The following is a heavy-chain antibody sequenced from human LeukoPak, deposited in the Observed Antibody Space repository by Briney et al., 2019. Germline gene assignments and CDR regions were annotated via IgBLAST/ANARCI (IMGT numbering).Heavy chain of an antibody. CDR3: ARVSHYYGSGSYYNVPDY. CDR1: GFTFSSYS. Sequence: GGSLRLSCAASGFTFSSYSMNWVRQAPGKGLEWVSSISSSSSYIYYADSVKGRFTISRDNAKNSLYLQMNSLRAEDTAVYYCARVSHYYGSGSYYNVPDYWGQGTLVTVSS. J-gene: IGHJ4*02. D-gene: IGHD3-10*01. CDR2: ISSSSSYI. V-gene: IGHV3-21*01.